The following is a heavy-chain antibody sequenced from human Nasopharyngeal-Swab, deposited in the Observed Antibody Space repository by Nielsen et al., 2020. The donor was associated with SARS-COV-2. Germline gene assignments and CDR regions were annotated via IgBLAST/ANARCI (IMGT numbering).Heavy chain of an antibody. CDR2: ISSDESTT. D-gene: IGHD3-3*01. V-gene: IGHV3-74*01. CDR3: ARARGINLGLGVVGDMDV. Sequence: GESLKISCAASGFSFSIYWMHWVRQPPGKGLVWVSGISSDESTTTYADSVKGRFTISRENAKSSLYLQMNIVRAEDTGVYYCARARGINLGLGVVGDMDVWGKGTTVTVSS. CDR1: GFSFSIYW. J-gene: IGHJ6*03.